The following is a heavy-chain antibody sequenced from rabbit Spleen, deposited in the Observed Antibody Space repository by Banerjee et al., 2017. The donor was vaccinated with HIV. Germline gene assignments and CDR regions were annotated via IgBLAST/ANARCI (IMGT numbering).Heavy chain of an antibody. CDR2: INAATAKP. J-gene: IGHJ4*01. CDR3: ARDLLGVIGWNFYL. D-gene: IGHD1-1*01. CDR1: GFSFSSNHW. V-gene: IGHV1S45*01. Sequence: QEQLVESGGGLVQPEGSLTLTCTASGFSFSSNHWICWVRQAPGKGLEWSACINAATAKPVYATWAKGRFTISRTSSTTVTLRMTSLTAADRATYFCARDLLGVIGWNFYLWGPGTLVTVS.